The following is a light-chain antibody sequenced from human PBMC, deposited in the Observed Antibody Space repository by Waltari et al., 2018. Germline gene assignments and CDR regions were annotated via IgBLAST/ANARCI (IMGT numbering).Light chain of an antibody. V-gene: IGKV1-9*01. J-gene: IGKJ4*01. Sequence: IQLTQSPSSLSASIGDRVTFSCRASQGISRHLAWFQQRPGKAPKLLIYAASNLQSAVPSRFSGSRSGTEFTLTISSMQPEDVATYYCQHLNSYPLTFGGGTKVEI. CDR3: QHLNSYPLT. CDR2: AAS. CDR1: QGISRH.